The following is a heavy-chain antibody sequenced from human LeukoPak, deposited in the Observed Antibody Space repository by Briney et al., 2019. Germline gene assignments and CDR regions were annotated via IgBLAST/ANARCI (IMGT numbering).Heavy chain of an antibody. CDR2: ISGSGGSP. CDR3: AKFRDCGGDCYIEYFQH. D-gene: IGHD2-21*02. V-gene: IGHV3-23*01. Sequence: PGGSLRLSCAASGFTFSSYAMSWVRQAPGKGLEWVSAISGSGGSPYYADSVKGRFTISRDNSKNTLYLQMNSLRAEDTAVYYCAKFRDCGGDCYIEYFQHWGQGTLVTVSS. CDR1: GFTFSSYA. J-gene: IGHJ1*01.